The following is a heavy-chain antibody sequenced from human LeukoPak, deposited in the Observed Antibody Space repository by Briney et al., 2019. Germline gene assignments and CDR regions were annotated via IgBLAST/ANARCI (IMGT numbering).Heavy chain of an antibody. CDR3: ANDLGWIQLNLG. CDR2: ITGNGGTT. Sequence: GGSLRLSRAASGFSFSNYGMNWGRQAPGKGLEGCSGITGNGGTTYYADSVKGRFTISRDNSRNTVYLQMNSLRAEDTAVYYCANDLGWIQLNLGRGQGTLVTVSS. J-gene: IGHJ4*02. CDR1: GFSFSNYG. D-gene: IGHD5-18*01. V-gene: IGHV3-23*01.